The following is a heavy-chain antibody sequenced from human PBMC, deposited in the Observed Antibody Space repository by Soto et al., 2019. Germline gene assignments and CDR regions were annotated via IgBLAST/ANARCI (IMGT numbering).Heavy chain of an antibody. CDR2: ITPFSGDV. J-gene: IGHJ4*02. V-gene: IGHV1-45*01. CDR3: AGGGAGSGPFTWELPDH. D-gene: IGHD1-26*01. CDR1: GNTFTYRY. Sequence: QMQLVQSGAEVKKTGSSVTVSCKALGNTFTYRYLHCVRQAPGQALEWMGWITPFSGDVHYAQKFQERATITRDRSINTAYMQMSGLRSEDTAMYCCAGGGAGSGPFTWELPDHWGQGTLVTVSS.